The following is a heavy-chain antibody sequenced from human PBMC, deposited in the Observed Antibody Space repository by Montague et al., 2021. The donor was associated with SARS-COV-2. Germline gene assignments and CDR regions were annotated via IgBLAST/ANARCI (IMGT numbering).Heavy chain of an antibody. V-gene: IGHV2-70*01. Sequence: PALVKPTQTLTLTCSFSGFSLTTPGVSVGWIRQPPGRALEWLALXDWXHDQYYSRSLGTRLTISPGTSKSQVVLTLTNVDTVDTATYYCARSRLSVFDFWGQGTLVTVSS. CDR2: XDWXHDQ. CDR1: GFSLTTPGVS. CDR3: ARSRLSVFDF. J-gene: IGHJ4*02. D-gene: IGHD2/OR15-2a*01.